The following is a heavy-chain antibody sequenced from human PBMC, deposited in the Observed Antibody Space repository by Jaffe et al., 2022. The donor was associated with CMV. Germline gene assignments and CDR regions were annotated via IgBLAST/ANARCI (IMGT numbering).Heavy chain of an antibody. CDR3: ARDPSNIVVVPALYGMDV. Sequence: QVQLVESGGGVVQPGRSLRLSCAAPGFTFSRYGMHWVRQAPGKGLEWVAVISYDGSNKYYADSVKGRFTISRDNSKDTLFLQMNSLRAEDTAVYYCARDPSNIVVVPALYGMDVWGQGTTVTVSS. CDR2: ISYDGSNK. D-gene: IGHD2-2*01. V-gene: IGHV3-30*03. CDR1: GFTFSRYG. J-gene: IGHJ6*02.